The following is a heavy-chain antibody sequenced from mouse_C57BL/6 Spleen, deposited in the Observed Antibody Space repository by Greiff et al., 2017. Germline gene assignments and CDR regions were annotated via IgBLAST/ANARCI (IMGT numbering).Heavy chain of an antibody. CDR3: AYYGSSNYFDY. D-gene: IGHD1-1*01. J-gene: IGHJ2*01. Sequence: QVQLQQSDAELVKPGASVKISCKVSGYTFTDHTIHWMKQRPEQGLAWIGYIYPRDGSTKYNEKFKGKATLPADKSSSTAYMQLTSLTSEDSAVYFCAYYGSSNYFDYWGQGTTLTVSS. CDR1: GYTFTDHT. V-gene: IGHV1-78*01. CDR2: IYPRDGST.